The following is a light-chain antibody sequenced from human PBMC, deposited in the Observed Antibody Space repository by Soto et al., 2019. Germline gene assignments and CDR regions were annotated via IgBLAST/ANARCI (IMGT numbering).Light chain of an antibody. CDR2: GAS. CDR1: QSISTN. CDR3: QQYNDWWT. J-gene: IGKJ1*01. Sequence: EIVMTQSPATLSVSPGERATLSCRASQSISTNLAWYQQKPGQAPRLLIYGASIRATGIPARFSGSESGTEFTLPINSLQSEDFAVYYCQQYNDWWTFGQGTKVEIK. V-gene: IGKV3-15*01.